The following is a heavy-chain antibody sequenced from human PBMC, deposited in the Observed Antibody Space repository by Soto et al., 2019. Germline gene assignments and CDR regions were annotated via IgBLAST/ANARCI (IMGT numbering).Heavy chain of an antibody. D-gene: IGHD2-21*02. V-gene: IGHV3-30*18. Sequence: GGSLRLYCAASVFPLSNFGMHWVRQASGKGLEWVAVISYDGTNKYYADSVKGRFTISRDNSKDTLYLQINSLRAEDTAVYYCAKAVPPFVVVTASDYWGQGTLVTGSS. CDR1: VFPLSNFG. J-gene: IGHJ4*02. CDR3: AKAVPPFVVVTASDY. CDR2: ISYDGTNK.